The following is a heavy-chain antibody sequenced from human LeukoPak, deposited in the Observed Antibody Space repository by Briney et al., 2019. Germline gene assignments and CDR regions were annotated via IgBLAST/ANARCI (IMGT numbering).Heavy chain of an antibody. CDR2: ISAYNGNT. CDR3: ARGQYCSSTSCYYYYYMDV. CDR1: GYTFTSYT. D-gene: IGHD2-2*01. J-gene: IGHJ6*03. V-gene: IGHV1-18*01. Sequence: ASVKVSCKASGYTFTSYTISWVRQAPGQGLEWMGWISAYNGNTNYAQKLQGRVTMTTDTSTNTAYMELSSLRSEDTAVYYCARGQYCSSTSCYYYYYMDVWGKGTTVTVSS.